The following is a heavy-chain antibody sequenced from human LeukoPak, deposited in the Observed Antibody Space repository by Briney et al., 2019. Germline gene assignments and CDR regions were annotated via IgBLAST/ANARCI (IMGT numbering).Heavy chain of an antibody. D-gene: IGHD2-15*01. J-gene: IGHJ6*02. CDR1: GFPFSSYA. CDR3: ARGYSFGPHGMDV. V-gene: IGHV3-64D*09. Sequence: GGTLRLSCSASGFPFSSYAMHWVRQAPGKGLEYVSAISDSGGSTYYADSVKGRFTISRDNSKNTLYLQMSSLRAEDTAVYFCARGYSFGPHGMDVWGQGTTVTVSS. CDR2: ISDSGGST.